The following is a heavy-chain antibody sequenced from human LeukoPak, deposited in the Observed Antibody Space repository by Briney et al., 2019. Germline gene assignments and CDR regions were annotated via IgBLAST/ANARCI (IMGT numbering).Heavy chain of an antibody. J-gene: IGHJ5*02. CDR2: IRYDGSTK. CDR1: GFTFSSFG. CDR3: AKKGGAAFYNWFDP. V-gene: IGHV3-30*02. D-gene: IGHD1-26*01. Sequence: GGSLRLSCAASGFTFSSFGMRWVRQAPGKGLEWVAYIRYDGSTKKYADSLEGRFTIYRDNSKNALYLQIDSLRHEDTAVYYCAKKGGAAFYNWFDPWGQGALVSVSS.